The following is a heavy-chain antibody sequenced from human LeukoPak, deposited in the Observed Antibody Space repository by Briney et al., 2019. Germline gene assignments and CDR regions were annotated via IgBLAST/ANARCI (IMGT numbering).Heavy chain of an antibody. V-gene: IGHV1-18*01. J-gene: IGHJ6*03. CDR3: ARDVAAAAYPNDYFYYYMDV. D-gene: IGHD6-13*01. CDR2: ISAYNGNT. Sequence: GASVKVSCKASGYTFTSYGISWVRQAPGQGLEWMGWISAYNGNTNYAQKLQGRVTMTTDTSTSTAYMELRSLRSDDTAVYYCARDVAAAAYPNDYFYYYMDVWGKGTTVTVSS. CDR1: GYTFTSYG.